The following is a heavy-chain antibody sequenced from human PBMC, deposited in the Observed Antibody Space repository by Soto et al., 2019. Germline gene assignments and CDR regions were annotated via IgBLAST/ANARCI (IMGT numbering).Heavy chain of an antibody. D-gene: IGHD5-12*01. V-gene: IGHV5-51*01. CDR3: GRHVAAGYGGYDPPLDT. J-gene: IGHJ5*02. CDR1: GYNFGDYW. Sequence: PGESLKISCKGSGYNFGDYWIGWVRQMPGKGLELMGSFYPGDSDTRYSPSFQGQVTMSGDKSSSTAYLHWGSLKASYTAIYYCGRHVAAGYGGYDPPLDTWGPGTLVNVSS. CDR2: FYPGDSDT.